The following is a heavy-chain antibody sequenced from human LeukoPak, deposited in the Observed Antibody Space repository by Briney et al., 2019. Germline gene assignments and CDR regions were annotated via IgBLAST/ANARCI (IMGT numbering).Heavy chain of an antibody. CDR2: ISGSGGST. Sequence: GGSLRLSCAASGFTFSSHAMSWVRQAPGKGLEWVSAISGSGGSTYYADSAKGRFTISRDNSKNTLYLQMNSLRAEDAAVYYCAKREEYDGFQHWGQGTLVTVSS. CDR3: AKREEYDGFQH. D-gene: IGHD3-3*01. J-gene: IGHJ1*01. V-gene: IGHV3-23*01. CDR1: GFTFSSHA.